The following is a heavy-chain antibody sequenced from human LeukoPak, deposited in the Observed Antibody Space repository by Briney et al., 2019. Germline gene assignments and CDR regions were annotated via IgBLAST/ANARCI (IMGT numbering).Heavy chain of an antibody. V-gene: IGHV3-30*18. CDR1: GFTFSSYG. CDR2: ISYDGSNK. D-gene: IGHD2-21*01. Sequence: GGSLRLSCAASGFTFSSYGMHWVRQAPGKGLEWVAVISYDGSNKYYADSVKGRFTISRDNSKNTLYLQMNSLRAEDTAVYYCAKKSVFEFDYWGQGTLVTVSS. J-gene: IGHJ4*02. CDR3: AKKSVFEFDY.